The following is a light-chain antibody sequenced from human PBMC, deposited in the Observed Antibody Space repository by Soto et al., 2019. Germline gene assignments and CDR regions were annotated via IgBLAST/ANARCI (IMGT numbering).Light chain of an antibody. CDR1: SSDVGGYNY. CDR3: NSYTSSSTYV. CDR2: DVA. J-gene: IGLJ1*01. Sequence: QSALTQPASVSGSPGQSITISCTGTSSDVGGYNYVSWYQHHPGKAPKLMIYDVANRPSGVSNRFSGSKSGNTVSLTISGLQAEDEADYYCNSYTSSSTYVFGTGTKVT. V-gene: IGLV2-14*03.